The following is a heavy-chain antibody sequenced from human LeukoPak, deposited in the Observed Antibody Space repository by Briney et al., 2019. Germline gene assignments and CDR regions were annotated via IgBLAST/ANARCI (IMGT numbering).Heavy chain of an antibody. V-gene: IGHV3-30*02. D-gene: IGHD2-2*01. J-gene: IGHJ4*02. CDR3: AKGSIDPDIVVVPAATYFVY. Sequence: GGSLRLSCAASGFTFSSYGMHWVRQAPGKGLEWVAFIRYDGSNKYYADSVKGRFTISRDNSKNTLYLQMNSLRAEDTAVYYCAKGSIDPDIVVVPAATYFVYWGQGTLVTVSS. CDR1: GFTFSSYG. CDR2: IRYDGSNK.